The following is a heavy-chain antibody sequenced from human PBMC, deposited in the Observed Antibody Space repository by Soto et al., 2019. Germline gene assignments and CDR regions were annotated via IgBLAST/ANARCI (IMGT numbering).Heavy chain of an antibody. CDR2: INPNSGGT. Sequence: GASVKVSCKASGYTFTGYYMHWVRQAPGQGLEWMGWINPNSGGTNYAQKFQGWVTMTSDTSISTAYMELSRLRSDDTAVYYCARAGGYSGYDWMGNDAFDIWGQGTMVTVSS. V-gene: IGHV1-2*04. D-gene: IGHD5-12*01. CDR3: ARAGGYSGYDWMGNDAFDI. J-gene: IGHJ3*02. CDR1: GYTFTGYY.